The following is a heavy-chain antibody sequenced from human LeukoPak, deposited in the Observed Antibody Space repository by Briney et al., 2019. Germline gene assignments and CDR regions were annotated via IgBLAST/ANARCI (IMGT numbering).Heavy chain of an antibody. CDR1: GESFTGYY. D-gene: IGHD4-17*01. J-gene: IGHJ6*03. CDR2: IFHSGSP. CDR3: ARVVFDYADYVSSTYYYYMDV. V-gene: IGHV4-34*12. Sequence: SEALSLTCAVYGESFTGYYWSWIRQPPGKGLEWIGEIFHSGSPNYNPSLKSRLRISIDTSKNQFSLRLTSVTAADTALYYCARVVFDYADYVSSTYYYYMDVWGKGTTVTVSS.